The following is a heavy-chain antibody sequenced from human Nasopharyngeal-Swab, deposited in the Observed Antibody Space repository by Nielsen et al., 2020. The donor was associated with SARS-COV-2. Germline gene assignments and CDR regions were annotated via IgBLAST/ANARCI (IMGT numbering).Heavy chain of an antibody. V-gene: IGHV4-39*01. CDR2: IYPSGST. D-gene: IGHD6-6*01. CDR3: ARLDSRSSGDY. CDR1: GGSISSSFYY. J-gene: IGHJ4*02. Sequence: SETLSLTCTVSGGSISSSFYYWGWIRQPPGKGLEWIAQIYPSGSTNYNPSLRSRVTISIDTSKKQFSLKLHSVTAADTAVYYCARLDSRSSGDYWGQGSLVTVSS.